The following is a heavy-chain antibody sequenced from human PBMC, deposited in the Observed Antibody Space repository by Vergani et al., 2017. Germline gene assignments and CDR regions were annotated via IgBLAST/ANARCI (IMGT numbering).Heavy chain of an antibody. CDR1: DDSVSSGFYY. CDR2: MDSSGSS. D-gene: IGHD6-19*01. V-gene: IGHV4-61*10. CDR3: ARDSGWYWLGP. J-gene: IGHJ5*02. Sequence: QVQLQGSGPRLLKPLETLSLTCTVSDDSVSSGFYYWTWIRQPAGKGLEWIGYMDSSGSSNYNPSLKSRATISVYTSKSQFSLKLTSVTAADTALYYCARDSGWYWLGPWGQGILVTVSS.